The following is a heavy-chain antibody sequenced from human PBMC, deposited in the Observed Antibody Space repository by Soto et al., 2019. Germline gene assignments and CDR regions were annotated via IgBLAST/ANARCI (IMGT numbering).Heavy chain of an antibody. D-gene: IGHD3-16*01. V-gene: IGHV1-69*13. J-gene: IGHJ6*02. Sequence: ASVKVSCKASGGTFSSHAISWVRQAPGQGLEWMGGIIPFFKAASYAQKVQGRVMITADESTSTTYMYLYSRRSEDTAAYYCARDVPLNYYDGTFSYYAMDVWGQGTTVTVSS. CDR2: IIPFFKAA. CDR1: GGTFSSHA. CDR3: ARDVPLNYYDGTFSYYAMDV.